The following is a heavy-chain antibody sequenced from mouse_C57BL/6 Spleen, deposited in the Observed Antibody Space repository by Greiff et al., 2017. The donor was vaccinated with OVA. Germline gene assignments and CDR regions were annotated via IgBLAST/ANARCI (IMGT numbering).Heavy chain of an antibody. CDR2: ISYDGSN. D-gene: IGHD1-1*01. V-gene: IGHV3-6*01. CDR1: GYSITSGYY. J-gene: IGHJ4*01. CDR3: ARDKTTVVAPSYAMDY. Sequence: EVKLQESGPGLVKPSQSLSLTCSVTGYSITSGYYWNWIRQFPGNKLEWMGYISYDGSNNYNPSLKNRISITRDTSKNQFFLKLNSVTTEDTATYYCARDKTTVVAPSYAMDYWGQGTSVTVSS.